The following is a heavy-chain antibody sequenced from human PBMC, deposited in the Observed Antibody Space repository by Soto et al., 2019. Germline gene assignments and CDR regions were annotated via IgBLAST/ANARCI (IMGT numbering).Heavy chain of an antibody. V-gene: IGHV1-46*01. J-gene: IGHJ5*02. CDR3: ARVGGIAAAGT. CDR2: INPSGGST. Sequence: QVQLVQSGAEVKKPGASVKVSCKASGYTFTSYYMHWVRQAPGQGLEWMGIINPSGGSTSYAQKFQGSVTMTRDTSTSTVYMELSSLRSEDTAVYYCARVGGIAAAGTWGQGTLVTVSS. CDR1: GYTFTSYY. D-gene: IGHD6-13*01.